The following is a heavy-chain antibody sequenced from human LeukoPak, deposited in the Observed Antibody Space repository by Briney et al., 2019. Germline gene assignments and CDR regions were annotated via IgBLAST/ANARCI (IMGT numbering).Heavy chain of an antibody. V-gene: IGHV4-61*09. D-gene: IGHD6-19*01. CDR1: GGSISNGSYT. J-gene: IGHJ6*03. Sequence: SDTLSLTCTVSGGSISNGSYTWNWIRQPAGKGLEWIGQIYTSGSTNYRSSLTSRVTISRDTSKNQFSLKLSSVTAADTAVYYCARGIRIPVTGRYFYYYMDVWGNGTTVTVSS. CDR3: ARGIRIPVTGRYFYYYMDV. CDR2: IYTSGST.